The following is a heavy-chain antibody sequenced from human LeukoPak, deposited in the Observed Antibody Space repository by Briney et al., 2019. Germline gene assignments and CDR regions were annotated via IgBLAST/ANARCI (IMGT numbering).Heavy chain of an antibody. V-gene: IGHV3-33*01. CDR1: GFTFRSYG. Sequence: PGRSLRLSCAASGFTFRSYGMHWVRQAPGKGLEWVAVIWYDGSNKYYADSVKGRFTISRDNSKNTLYLQMNSLRAEDTAVYYCARAGAQLWVYYFDYGGQGTLVTVSS. CDR3: ARAGAQLWVYYFDY. J-gene: IGHJ4*02. D-gene: IGHD5-18*01. CDR2: IWYDGSNK.